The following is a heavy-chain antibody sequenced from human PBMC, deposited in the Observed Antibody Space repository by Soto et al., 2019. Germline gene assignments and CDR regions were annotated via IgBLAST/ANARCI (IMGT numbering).Heavy chain of an antibody. CDR1: GFGFSGYS. J-gene: IGHJ6*02. CDR3: ARDQYYGMDV. CDR2: ISSSSSYI. V-gene: IGHV3-21*01. Sequence: GGSLRLSCAASGFGFSGYSMNWVRQAPGKGLEWVSSISSSSSYIYYADSVKGRFTISRDDAKNSLYLQMNSLRAEDTAVYYCARDQYYGMDVWGQGTTVTVSS.